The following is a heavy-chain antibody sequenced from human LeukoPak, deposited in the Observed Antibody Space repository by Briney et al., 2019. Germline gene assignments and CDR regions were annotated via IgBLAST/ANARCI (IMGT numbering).Heavy chain of an antibody. J-gene: IGHJ4*02. V-gene: IGHV3-30*01. CDR2: ISYDGSNK. Sequence: GGSLRLSCAASGFTFSSYAMHWVRQAPGKGLEWVAVISYDGSNKYYADSVKGRFTISRDNSKNTLYLQMNSLRAEGTAVYYCARDLPLGYWGQGTLVTVSS. CDR1: GFTFSSYA. CDR3: ARDLPLGY.